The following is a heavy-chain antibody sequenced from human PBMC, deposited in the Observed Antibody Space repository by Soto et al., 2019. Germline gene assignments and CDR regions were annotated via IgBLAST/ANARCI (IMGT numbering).Heavy chain of an antibody. CDR1: GYTFTSYY. Sequence: QVQLVQSGAEVKKPGASVKVSCKASGYTFTSYYMHWVRQAPGQGLAWMGIINPSGGSTSYAQKFQGRVTMTRDTSTSTVYMELSSLRSEATAVYYCARDAPPSYCGGDCYAFDIWGQGTMVTVSS. CDR2: INPSGGST. CDR3: ARDAPPSYCGGDCYAFDI. V-gene: IGHV1-46*01. D-gene: IGHD2-21*02. J-gene: IGHJ3*02.